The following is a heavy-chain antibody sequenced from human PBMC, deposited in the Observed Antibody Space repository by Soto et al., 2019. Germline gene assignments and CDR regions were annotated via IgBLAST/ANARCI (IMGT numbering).Heavy chain of an antibody. CDR3: AKDARPYGSWDVDY. V-gene: IGHV3-23*01. Sequence: QLLESGGGLVQPGGSLRLSCAASGFTFGTYTMNWVRQAPGKGLEWVSGIYGNAARTFYADSVKGRFTISRDNSNNTLFLEMNSRRAEDTAVYYCAKDARPYGSWDVDYWGQGTLVTGSS. CDR2: IYGNAART. D-gene: IGHD3-10*01. J-gene: IGHJ4*02. CDR1: GFTFGTYT.